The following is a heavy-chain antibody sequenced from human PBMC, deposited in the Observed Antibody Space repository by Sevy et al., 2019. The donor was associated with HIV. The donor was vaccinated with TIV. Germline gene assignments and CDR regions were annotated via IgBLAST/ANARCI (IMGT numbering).Heavy chain of an antibody. D-gene: IGHD2-2*01. V-gene: IGHV3-48*01. CDR1: GFSFSSYW. CDR2: ISSSSSTI. J-gene: IGHJ6*02. Sequence: GGSLRLSCAASGFSFSSYWMHWVRQAPGKGLEWVSYISSSSSTIYYADSVKGRFTISRDNAKNSLYLQMNSLRAEDTAVYYCARDGCSSTSCYGSLASDYYYGMDVWGQGTTVTVSS. CDR3: ARDGCSSTSCYGSLASDYYYGMDV.